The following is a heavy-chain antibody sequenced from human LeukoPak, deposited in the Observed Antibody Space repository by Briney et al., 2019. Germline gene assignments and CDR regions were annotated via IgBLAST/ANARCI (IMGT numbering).Heavy chain of an antibody. CDR1: GFTFSSYW. J-gene: IGHJ4*02. D-gene: IGHD3-10*01. CDR2: IKQDGSEK. CDR3: ARDAYGSDY. Sequence: PGGSLRLSCAASGFTFSSYWMSWVRQAPGKGLEWVANIKQDGSEKYYVDSVKGRFTISRDNAKNSLYLRMNSLRSEDTAIYYCARDAYGSDYWGQGTLVTVSS. V-gene: IGHV3-7*03.